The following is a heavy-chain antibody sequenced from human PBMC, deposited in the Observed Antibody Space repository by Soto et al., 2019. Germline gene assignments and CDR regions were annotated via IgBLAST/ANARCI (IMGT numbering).Heavy chain of an antibody. CDR3: AKCAYYSGWYFDL. D-gene: IGHD2-15*01. J-gene: IGHJ2*01. Sequence: GGSLRLSCAASGFTFSSYAMSWVRQAPGKGLEWVSAISGSGGSTYYADSVKGRFTISRDNSKNMFYLQMNSLRAEDTALYYCAKCAYYSGWYFDLWGRGTLVTVSS. CDR2: ISGSGGST. CDR1: GFTFSSYA. V-gene: IGHV3-23*01.